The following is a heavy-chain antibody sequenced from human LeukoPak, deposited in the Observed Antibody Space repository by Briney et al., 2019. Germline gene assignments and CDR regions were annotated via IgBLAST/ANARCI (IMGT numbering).Heavy chain of an antibody. CDR1: VFTFSGYW. CDR2: IKQVVGEK. D-gene: IGHD3-3*01. J-gene: IGHJ6*02. V-gene: IGHV3-7*01. Sequence: GGSLRLSCAASVFTFSGYWMSWVRQAPGKGVGWGANIKQVVGEKYYVRSVKGRFTISTDNAKNSMYLQMNRLRAEDTAVYYCARDRLHYDFWSGSYGSYYYYGMDVWGQGTTVTVSS. CDR3: ARDRLHYDFWSGSYGSYYYYGMDV.